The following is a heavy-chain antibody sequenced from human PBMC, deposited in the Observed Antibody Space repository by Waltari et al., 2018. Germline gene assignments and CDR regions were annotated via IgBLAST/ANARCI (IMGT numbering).Heavy chain of an antibody. CDR2: THPSGETA. Sequence: QVQLVQSGPEVEKPGASVRVSCKTSGYSFTAYYIQWVRQAPGQGLEWMGITHPSGETARSAQKFQGKVTMTTDTSTSTVYMELSSLRSEDTAVYFCAREFHGGHYDYWGQGTLVTVSS. D-gene: IGHD2-21*01. CDR1: GYSFTAYY. J-gene: IGHJ4*02. CDR3: AREFHGGHYDY. V-gene: IGHV1-46*01.